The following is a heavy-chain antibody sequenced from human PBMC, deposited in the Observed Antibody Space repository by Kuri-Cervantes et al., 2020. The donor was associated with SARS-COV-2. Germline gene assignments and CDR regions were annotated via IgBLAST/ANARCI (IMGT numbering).Heavy chain of an antibody. D-gene: IGHD3-3*01. CDR1: GGSFSVYH. J-gene: IGHJ5*02. Sequence: SQTPSHPRAVYGGSFSVYHWSWIRQPPGKGLGLVGEINHSGSTNYNPSLKSRVTISVDTSKNQFSLKLSSVTAASTAVYYCARQMMSSITIFGVVIIRNWFDPWGQGTLVTVSS. CDR2: INHSGST. V-gene: IGHV4-34*01. CDR3: ARQMMSSITIFGVVIIRNWFDP.